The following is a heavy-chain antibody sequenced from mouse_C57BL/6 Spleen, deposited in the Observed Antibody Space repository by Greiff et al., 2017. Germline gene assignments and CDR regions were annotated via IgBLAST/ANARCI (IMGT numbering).Heavy chain of an antibody. J-gene: IGHJ2*01. CDR2: IHPKSGNT. CDR3: ARSPRDYDEIYFAY. Sequence: QVQLQQSGAELARPGASVKLSCKASGYTFTSYGIRWVKQRTGQGLEWIGVIHPKSGNTNYNEKFKGKATLTVDKSSSTAYMELRSLTSEDSAVYYCARSPRDYDEIYFAYWGQGTTLTVSA. CDR1: GYTFTSYG. V-gene: IGHV1-81*01. D-gene: IGHD1-1*01.